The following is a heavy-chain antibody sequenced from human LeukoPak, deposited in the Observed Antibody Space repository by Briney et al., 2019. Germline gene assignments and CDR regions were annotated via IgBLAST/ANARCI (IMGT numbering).Heavy chain of an antibody. D-gene: IGHD6-19*01. CDR1: GFTFSSYA. J-gene: IGHJ4*02. V-gene: IGHV3-64D*06. CDR2: ISSNGGST. Sequence: GGSLRLSCSASGFTFSSYAMHWVRQAPGKGLEYVSAISSNGGSTYYADSVKGRFTISRDNSKNTLYLQISSLRAEDTAVYYCVRISSSGWYAGDYWGQGTLVTVSS. CDR3: VRISSSGWYAGDY.